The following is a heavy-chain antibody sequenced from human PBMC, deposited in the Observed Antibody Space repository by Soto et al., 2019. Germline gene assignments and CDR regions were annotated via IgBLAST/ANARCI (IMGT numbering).Heavy chain of an antibody. Sequence: QVQLVESGGGVVQPGTSLRLSCAASGITLSSYAMHWVRQAPGKGLEWVAAITYDGSIKYYADSVKGRVTISRDNSKNTLYLQMNSMRAEDTAVYYCAKDRSGSWTFDYWGQGTLVTVSS. J-gene: IGHJ4*02. CDR3: AKDRSGSWTFDY. CDR2: ITYDGSIK. V-gene: IGHV3-30*18. D-gene: IGHD2-15*01. CDR1: GITLSSYA.